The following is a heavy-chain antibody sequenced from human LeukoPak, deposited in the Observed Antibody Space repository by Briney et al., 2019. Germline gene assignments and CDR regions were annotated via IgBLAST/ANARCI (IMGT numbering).Heavy chain of an antibody. J-gene: IGHJ4*02. Sequence: SVKVSCKASGGTFSSYAISWVRQAPGQGLEWMGGIIPIFGTVNYAQKFQGRVTITADESTSTAYMELSSLRSEDTAVYYCARVQPSHARLEGPLDYWGQGTLVTVSS. V-gene: IGHV1-69*13. CDR3: ARVQPSHARLEGPLDY. D-gene: IGHD1-1*01. CDR2: IIPIFGTV. CDR1: GGTFSSYA.